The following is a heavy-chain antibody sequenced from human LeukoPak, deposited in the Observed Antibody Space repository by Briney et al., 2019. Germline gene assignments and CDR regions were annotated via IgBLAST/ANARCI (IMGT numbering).Heavy chain of an antibody. CDR1: GYTFTGYY. V-gene: IGHV1-2*02. D-gene: IGHD5-24*01. CDR2: INPNSGGT. CDR3: ARDFPTVAISRDGDY. J-gene: IGHJ4*02. Sequence: ASVKVSCKASGYTFTGYYMHWVRQAPGQGLEWMGWINPNSGGTNYAQKFQGRVTMTRDTPISTAYMELSRLRSDDTAVYYCARDFPTVAISRDGDYWGQGTLVTVSS.